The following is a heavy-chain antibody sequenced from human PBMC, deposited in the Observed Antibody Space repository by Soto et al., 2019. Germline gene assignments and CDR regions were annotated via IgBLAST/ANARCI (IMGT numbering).Heavy chain of an antibody. CDR3: ARGPPGTTVSAFDI. J-gene: IGHJ3*02. D-gene: IGHD1-7*01. Sequence: KVSCKASGGTFSSYAISWVRQAPGQGLEWMGGIIPIFGTANYAQKFQGRVTITADESTSTAYMELSSLRSEDTAVYYCARGPPGTTVSAFDIWGQGTMVTVSS. CDR2: IIPIFGTA. V-gene: IGHV1-69*01. CDR1: GGTFSSYA.